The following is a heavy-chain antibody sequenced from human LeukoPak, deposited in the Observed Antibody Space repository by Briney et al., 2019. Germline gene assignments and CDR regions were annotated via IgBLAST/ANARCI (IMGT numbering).Heavy chain of an antibody. CDR2: ISGSGGST. J-gene: IGHJ3*02. Sequence: GGSLRLSCAASGFTFSSYAMSWVRQAPGKGLEWVSAISGSGGSTYYADSVKGRFTISRDNSKNTLYLQMNSLRAEDTAVYYCAKEVGDYGDYGPDAFDIWGQGTMDTVSS. V-gene: IGHV3-23*01. CDR1: GFTFSSYA. CDR3: AKEVGDYGDYGPDAFDI. D-gene: IGHD4-17*01.